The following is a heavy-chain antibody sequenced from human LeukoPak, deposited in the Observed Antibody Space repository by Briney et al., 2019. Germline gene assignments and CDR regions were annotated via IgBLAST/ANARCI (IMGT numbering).Heavy chain of an antibody. J-gene: IGHJ6*02. Sequence: ASVKVSCKASGYTFTSYAISWVRQAPGQGLEYMGWISAYNGATNYAQKFQGRVTLTTDSSTRTAYMELRSLTSDDTAVYYCVRLYSSGWPLEPMDVWGQGTTVTVSS. V-gene: IGHV1-18*01. D-gene: IGHD6-19*01. CDR1: GYTFTSYA. CDR3: VRLYSSGWPLEPMDV. CDR2: ISAYNGAT.